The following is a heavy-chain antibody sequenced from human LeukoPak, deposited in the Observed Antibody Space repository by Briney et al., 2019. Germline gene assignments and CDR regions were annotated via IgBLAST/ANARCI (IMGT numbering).Heavy chain of an antibody. V-gene: IGHV4-59*08. Sequence: PSETLSLTCLVSGGSISYNYWSWIRQPTGKGLEWIGFIYYTGSTNYNPHLQSRVSISIDTSKNQFSLRLTSVTAADTAVYYCARQGYGDYAGWFDPWGQGTLVTVSS. D-gene: IGHD4-17*01. CDR2: IYYTGST. CDR3: ARQGYGDYAGWFDP. J-gene: IGHJ5*02. CDR1: GGSISYNY.